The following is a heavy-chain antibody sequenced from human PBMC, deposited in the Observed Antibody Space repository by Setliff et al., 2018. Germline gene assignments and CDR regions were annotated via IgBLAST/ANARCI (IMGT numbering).Heavy chain of an antibody. D-gene: IGHD3-16*01. V-gene: IGHV3-7*01. Sequence: GGSLRLSCGASGFTYNNDWVSWVRQAPGKGLEWLASINPDGSEKYYVDSVKGRFTISRDNAKNSLSLQMNSLRTEDTAVYYCFGAGTCSYWGQGTQVTVSS. J-gene: IGHJ4*02. CDR3: FGAGTCSY. CDR2: INPDGSEK. CDR1: GFTYNNDW.